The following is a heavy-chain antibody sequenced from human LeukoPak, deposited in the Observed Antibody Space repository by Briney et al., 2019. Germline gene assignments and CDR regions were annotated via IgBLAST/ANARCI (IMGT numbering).Heavy chain of an antibody. CDR1: GYTFTSYV. CDR2: ISGYSGNT. J-gene: IGHJ6*02. CDR3: AREPKNYYDSSEYVLDV. V-gene: IGHV1-18*01. D-gene: IGHD3-22*01. Sequence: ASVKDSCKASGYTFTSYVINWVRQAPGQGLEWMGWISGYSGNTNYAQKLQGRVTMTTDTSTSTAYMELRSLRSDDTAVYYCAREPKNYYDSSEYVLDVWGQGTTVTVSS.